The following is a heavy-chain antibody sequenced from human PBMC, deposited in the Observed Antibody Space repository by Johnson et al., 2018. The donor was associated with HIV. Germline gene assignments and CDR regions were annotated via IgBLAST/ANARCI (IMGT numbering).Heavy chain of an antibody. CDR2: ISYDESNK. CDR1: GFTFSSYA. Sequence: QMLLVESGGGVVQPGRSLRLSCAASGFTFSSYAMHWVRQAPGKGLEWVAVISYDESNKDYADSVKGRFTISRDNSKNTLYLQMNSLRAEDTAVYYCAKDLSSSLGPGAFDIWGQGTMVTVSS. D-gene: IGHD6-13*01. J-gene: IGHJ3*02. V-gene: IGHV3-30-3*01. CDR3: AKDLSSSLGPGAFDI.